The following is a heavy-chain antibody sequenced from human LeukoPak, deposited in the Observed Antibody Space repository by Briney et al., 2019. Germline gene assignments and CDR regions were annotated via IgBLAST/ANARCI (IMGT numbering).Heavy chain of an antibody. Sequence: GGSLRLSCAASGFSFSAYAMSWVRQAPGKGLEWVSSISGSGGRTYYTNSVKGRFTISRENFKNTVYLEMNNLGAEDTALYYCAKGGQDFDFWRFDYWGQGNLVIVSS. CDR1: GFSFSAYA. V-gene: IGHV3-23*01. CDR2: ISGSGGRT. D-gene: IGHD3-3*01. CDR3: AKGGQDFDFWRFDY. J-gene: IGHJ4*02.